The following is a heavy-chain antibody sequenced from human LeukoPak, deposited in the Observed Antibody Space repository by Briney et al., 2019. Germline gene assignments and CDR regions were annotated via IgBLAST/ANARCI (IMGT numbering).Heavy chain of an antibody. J-gene: IGHJ4*02. Sequence: PGGSLRLSCAASAAFGHIFRDSWMHWVRQAPGKGLEYVSTISNNGGSTKYANSVKGRFTISRDNSRNTLYLQMGSLRAEDMAVYYCARERGYSDSSGYYADWGQGTLVTVSS. V-gene: IGHV3-64*01. D-gene: IGHD3-22*01. CDR3: ARERGYSDSSGYYAD. CDR2: ISNNGGST. CDR1: GHIFRDSW.